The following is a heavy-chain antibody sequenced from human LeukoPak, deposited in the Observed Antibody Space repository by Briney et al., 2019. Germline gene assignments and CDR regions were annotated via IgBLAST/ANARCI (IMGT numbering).Heavy chain of an antibody. D-gene: IGHD6-13*01. V-gene: IGHV4-34*01. CDR1: GGSFSGYY. CDR2: INHSGST. CDR3: ARHGAAAAGTAEYFQH. Sequence: PSETLSLTCAVYGGSFSGYYWSWIRQPPGKGLEWIGEINHSGSTNYNPSLKSRVTISVDTSKNQFSLKLSSVTAADTAVCYCARHGAAAAGTAEYFQHWGQGTLVTVSS. J-gene: IGHJ1*01.